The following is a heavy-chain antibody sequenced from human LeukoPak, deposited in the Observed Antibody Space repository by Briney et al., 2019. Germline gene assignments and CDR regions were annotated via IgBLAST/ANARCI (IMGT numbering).Heavy chain of an antibody. Sequence: SSETLSLTCIVSGGSISSYYWSWIRQPPGKGLEWIGYIYYSGSTNYNPSLKSRVTISVDTSKNQFSLKLSSVTAADTAAYFCARGGVNIDYWGQGTLVTVSS. CDR2: IYYSGST. CDR3: ARGGVNIDY. J-gene: IGHJ4*02. CDR1: GGSISSYY. V-gene: IGHV4-59*01. D-gene: IGHD3-10*01.